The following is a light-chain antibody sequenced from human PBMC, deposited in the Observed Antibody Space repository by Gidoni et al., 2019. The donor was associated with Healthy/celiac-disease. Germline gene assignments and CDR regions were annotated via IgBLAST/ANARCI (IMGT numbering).Light chain of an antibody. CDR1: SSDVGSYNL. CDR3: CSYAGSSSYV. Sequence: QSALTQPASVSWSPGPSITISCTGPSSDVGSYNLVSWYQQHPGKAPKLIIYEVSKRPSGVSNRFSGSKSGNTASLTISGLQAEDEADYYCCSYAGSSSYVFGTGTKVTVL. CDR2: EVS. V-gene: IGLV2-23*02. J-gene: IGLJ1*01.